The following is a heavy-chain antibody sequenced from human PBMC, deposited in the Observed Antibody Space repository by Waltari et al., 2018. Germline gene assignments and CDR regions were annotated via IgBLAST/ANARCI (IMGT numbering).Heavy chain of an antibody. Sequence: QVQLVESGGGVVQPGRSLRLSCAASGFIFSNYGMHWVRQAPGKGLDWVAVVYYDGSTKHYADSVKGRFTISRYNSKNTLNLEMNSLRAEDTAVYFCARCGRGVDSSASCLDHWGQGTLVTVSS. CDR3: ARCGRGVDSSASCLDH. V-gene: IGHV3-33*01. D-gene: IGHD1-1*01. CDR1: GFIFSNYG. CDR2: VYYDGSTK. J-gene: IGHJ4*02.